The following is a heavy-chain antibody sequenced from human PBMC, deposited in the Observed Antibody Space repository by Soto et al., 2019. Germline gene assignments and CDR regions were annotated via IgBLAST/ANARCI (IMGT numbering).Heavy chain of an antibody. CDR3: ARTDKFNPQSSGWANRFDY. Sequence: EVQLLESGGGLVQPGGSLRLSCAASGFTFSDYAMPGVRRAPGKGREWVSTIGRSGDSTYYRDSVKGRFTISRDNSKNTVYLQMNSLRAEDTAGYYCARTDKFNPQSSGWANRFDYWGQGTLVTVSS. CDR1: GFTFSDYA. CDR2: IGRSGDST. V-gene: IGHV3-23*01. J-gene: IGHJ4*02. D-gene: IGHD6-19*01.